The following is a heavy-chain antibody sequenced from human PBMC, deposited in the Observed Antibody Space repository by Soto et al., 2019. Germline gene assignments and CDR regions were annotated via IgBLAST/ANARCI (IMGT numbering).Heavy chain of an antibody. D-gene: IGHD2-21*02. V-gene: IGHV1-3*01. J-gene: IGHJ4*02. CDR2: INAGNGNT. CDR3: ARAGVVVTAPDY. CDR1: GYTVTSYA. Sequence: ASVKASCKASGYTVTSYAMHWVRQAPEQRLEWMGWINAGNGNTKYSQKFQGRVTITRDTSASTAYMELSSLRSEDTAVYYCARAGVVVTAPDYWGQGTLVTVSS.